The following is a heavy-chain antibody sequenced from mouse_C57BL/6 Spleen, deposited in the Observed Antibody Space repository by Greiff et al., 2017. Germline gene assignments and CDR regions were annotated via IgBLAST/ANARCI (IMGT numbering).Heavy chain of an antibody. Sequence: VKLQESGAELARPGASVKLSCKASGYTFTSYGISWVKQRTGQGLEWIGEIYPRSGNTYYNEKFKGKATLTADKYSSTAYMELRSLTSEDSAVYFCARIYYGSSYVDYAMDYWGQGTSVTVSS. D-gene: IGHD1-1*01. CDR1: GYTFTSYG. CDR3: ARIYYGSSYVDYAMDY. V-gene: IGHV1-81*01. J-gene: IGHJ4*01. CDR2: IYPRSGNT.